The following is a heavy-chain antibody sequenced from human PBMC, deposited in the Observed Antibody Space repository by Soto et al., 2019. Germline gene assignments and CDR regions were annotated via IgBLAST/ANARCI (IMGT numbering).Heavy chain of an antibody. CDR3: ARDLGTGTDY. CDR2: IYHSGAT. D-gene: IGHD1-1*01. Sequence: QVHLQESGPGLVKPSGTLSLTCAVSGDSITSSNWWSWVRQAPGKGLEWNGEIYHSGATTYNPSLKNRDNISEDPSNNHYSLKLASVTAADTAVYFCARDLGTGTDYWGRGTLVTVAS. J-gene: IGHJ4*02. CDR1: GDSITSSNW. V-gene: IGHV4-4*02.